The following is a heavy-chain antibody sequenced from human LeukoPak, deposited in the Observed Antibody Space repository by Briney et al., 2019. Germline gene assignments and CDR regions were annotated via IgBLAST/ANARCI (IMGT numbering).Heavy chain of an antibody. D-gene: IGHD2-15*01. CDR3: ARGVDYSRRLNWFDP. J-gene: IGHJ5*02. CDR1: GFTFSSYS. V-gene: IGHV3-21*01. Sequence: GGSLRLSCAASGFTFSSYSMNWVRQAPGKGLEWVSSISSSSSYIYYADSVKGRFTISRDNAKNSLYLQMNSLRAEDTAVYYCARGVDYSRRLNWFDPWGQGTLVTVSS. CDR2: ISSSSSYI.